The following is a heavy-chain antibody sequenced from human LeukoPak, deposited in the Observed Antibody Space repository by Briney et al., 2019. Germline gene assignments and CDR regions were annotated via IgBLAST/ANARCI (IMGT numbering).Heavy chain of an antibody. CDR3: ARPFIETPSLGALDY. CDR2: INPDSGGT. V-gene: IGHV1-2*02. Sequence: ASVKVSCKASGYTFTDYYMHWVRQAPGQGLEWMGWINPDSGGTNYAQNFQGRVTMTRDTSISTACMELSRLRSDDTAVYYCARPFIETPSLGALDYWGQGTLVTVSS. CDR1: GYTFTDYY. J-gene: IGHJ4*02. D-gene: IGHD4-23*01.